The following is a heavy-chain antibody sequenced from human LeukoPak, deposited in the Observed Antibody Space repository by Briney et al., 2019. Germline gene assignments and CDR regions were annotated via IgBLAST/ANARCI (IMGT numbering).Heavy chain of an antibody. V-gene: IGHV1-69*05. Sequence: GASVKVSCKASGGTFSSYAISWVRQAPGQGLEWMGGIIPIFGTANYAQKFQGRVTMTRDTSTSTVYMELSSLRSEDTAVYYCARVDTPGIAAAGVYYYYYGMDVWGQGTTVTVSS. CDR2: IIPIFGTA. D-gene: IGHD6-13*01. J-gene: IGHJ6*02. CDR3: ARVDTPGIAAAGVYYYYYGMDV. CDR1: GGTFSSYA.